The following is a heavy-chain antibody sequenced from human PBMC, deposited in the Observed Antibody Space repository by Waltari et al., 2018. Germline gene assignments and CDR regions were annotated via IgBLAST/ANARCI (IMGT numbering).Heavy chain of an antibody. CDR1: GYSFSSGYY. CDR3: ARLAVGADY. CDR2: IYHSGST. V-gene: IGHV4-38-2*01. J-gene: IGHJ4*02. Sequence: QVQLQESGPGLVKPSETLSLTCAVSGYSFSSGYYWGWIRQPPGKGLEWIGSIYHSGSTYYNPSLKSRVTISVDTSKNQFSLKLSSVTAADTAVYYCARLAVGADYWGQGTLVTVSS. D-gene: IGHD1-26*01.